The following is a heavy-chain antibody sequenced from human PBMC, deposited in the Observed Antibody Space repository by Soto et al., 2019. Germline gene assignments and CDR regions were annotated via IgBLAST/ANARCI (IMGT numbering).Heavy chain of an antibody. V-gene: IGHV3-23*01. CDR3: ARGVYHYAPGGMDV. Sequence: GSLRLSCAASGFTFSSYAMSWVRQAPGKGLEWVSAISGSGGSTYYADAVKGRFTISRDNYKDTLYLQMNSLRAEDTAVYDCARGVYHYAPGGMDVWGQGTTVTVSS. D-gene: IGHD2-2*01. CDR1: GFTFSSYA. CDR2: ISGSGGST. J-gene: IGHJ6*02.